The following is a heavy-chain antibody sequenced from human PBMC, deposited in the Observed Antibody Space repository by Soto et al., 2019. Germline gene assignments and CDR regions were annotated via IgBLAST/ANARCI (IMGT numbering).Heavy chain of an antibody. D-gene: IGHD3-22*01. V-gene: IGHV1-8*01. Sequence: GASVKVSCKASGYTFTSYDINWVRQATGQGLEWMGWMNPNSGNTGYAQKFQGRVTMTRNTSISTAYMELSSLRSEDTAVYYCASADTYYYDSSGYAFDIWGQVTMVTVSS. J-gene: IGHJ3*02. CDR3: ASADTYYYDSSGYAFDI. CDR2: MNPNSGNT. CDR1: GYTFTSYD.